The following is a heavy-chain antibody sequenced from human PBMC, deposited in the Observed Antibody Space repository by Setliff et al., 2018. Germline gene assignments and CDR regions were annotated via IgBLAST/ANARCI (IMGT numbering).Heavy chain of an antibody. D-gene: IGHD3-16*02. CDR1: GDSISGGDYY. CDR3: ARVKAPALYYYMDV. V-gene: IGHV4-4*07. J-gene: IGHJ6*03. Sequence: KPSETLSLTCTASGDSISGGDYYWTWIRQPAGKRLEWIGRVYNSGTTYNAFFASRVTMSIDTSKNQFSLNLNSVTAADTAVYYCARVKAPALYYYMDVWGKGTTVTVSS. CDR2: VYNSGTT.